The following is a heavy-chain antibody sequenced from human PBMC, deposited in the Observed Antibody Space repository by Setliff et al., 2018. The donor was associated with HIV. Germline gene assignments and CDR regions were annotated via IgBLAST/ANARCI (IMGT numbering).Heavy chain of an antibody. J-gene: IGHJ1*01. D-gene: IGHD6-13*01. CDR1: GFTFSTYA. V-gene: IGHV3-23*01. CDR3: ARDSSSWSWAEYFQF. CDR2: IGAVGGPT. Sequence: LRLSCAASGFTFSTYAMGWVRQAPGKGLEWVSTIGAVGGPTHYAESVKGRFTISKDNSKNTLYLQMNSLRAEDTAVYYCARDSSSWSWAEYFQFWGQGTPVTVSS.